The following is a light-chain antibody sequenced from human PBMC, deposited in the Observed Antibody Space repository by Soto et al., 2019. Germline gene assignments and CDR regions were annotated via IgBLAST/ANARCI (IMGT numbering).Light chain of an antibody. J-gene: IGLJ1*01. CDR1: ISDVGDYNY. Sequence: VLPQPASVSGSPGQPNTISCTGTISDVGDYNYFSWYPQHPGKAPKFMIYDVSNRPSGVSNRFSGSKSGNTASLTISVLQAEDEADYYLRPYIYNSTYVFATGPKVTV. CDR3: RPYIYNSTYV. V-gene: IGLV2-14*01. CDR2: DVS.